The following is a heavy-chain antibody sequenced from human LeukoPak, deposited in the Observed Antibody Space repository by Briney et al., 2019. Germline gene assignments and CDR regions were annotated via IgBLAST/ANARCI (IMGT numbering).Heavy chain of an antibody. Sequence: GGSLRLSCAVSGFTFSNHAMNWVRQAPRKGLEWVSIISASGDDTKDADSVKGRFTISRDNSKNTLYLQMNSLRAEDTAVYYCAKGRGGYCETGCFSRVLDDWGQGTLVTVSS. D-gene: IGHD2-15*01. CDR2: ISASGDDT. V-gene: IGHV3-23*01. CDR1: GFTFSNHA. J-gene: IGHJ4*02. CDR3: AKGRGGYCETGCFSRVLDD.